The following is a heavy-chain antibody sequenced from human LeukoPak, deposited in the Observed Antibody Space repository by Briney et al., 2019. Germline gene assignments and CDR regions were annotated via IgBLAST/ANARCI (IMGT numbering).Heavy chain of an antibody. CDR2: ISAYKGNT. V-gene: IGHV1-18*01. D-gene: IGHD5-24*01. J-gene: IGHJ6*03. Sequence: ASVKVSCKASGYTFTSYGINWVRQAPGQGLEWMGWISAYKGNTNYAQNLQGRVTMTTDTSTSTAYMELRSLRSDDTAVYYCARGDGYYYYYYMDVWGKGTTVTISS. CDR1: GYTFTSYG. CDR3: ARGDGYYYYYYMDV.